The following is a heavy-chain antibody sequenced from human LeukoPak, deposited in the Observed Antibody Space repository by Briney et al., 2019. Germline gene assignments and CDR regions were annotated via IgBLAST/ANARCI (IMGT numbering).Heavy chain of an antibody. D-gene: IGHD6-13*01. CDR1: GFTVSSNY. Sequence: GGSLRLSCAASGFTVSSNYMSWVRQAPGKGLEWVSVIYSGGSTYYADSVKGRFTISRDNSRNTLYLQMNSLRAEDTAVYYCASSSSSWYGAFDYWGQGTLVTVSS. J-gene: IGHJ4*02. CDR3: ASSSSSWYGAFDY. CDR2: IYSGGST. V-gene: IGHV3-53*01.